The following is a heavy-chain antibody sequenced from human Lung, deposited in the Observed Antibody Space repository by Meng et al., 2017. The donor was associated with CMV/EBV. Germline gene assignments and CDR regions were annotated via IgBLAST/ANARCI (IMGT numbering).Heavy chain of an antibody. Sequence: SCAASGFTFGSYWMSRVRQAPGKGLAWVANINQDGSVKYYVDSVKGRFTISRDNAKNSLYLQMNSLRVEDTAVYYCARDNDGKDYWGQGTLVTVSS. CDR3: ARDNDGKDY. CDR1: GFTFGSYW. V-gene: IGHV3-7*01. D-gene: IGHD5-24*01. J-gene: IGHJ4*02. CDR2: INQDGSVK.